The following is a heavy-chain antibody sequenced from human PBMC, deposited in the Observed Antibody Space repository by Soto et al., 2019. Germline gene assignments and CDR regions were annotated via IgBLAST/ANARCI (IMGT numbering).Heavy chain of an antibody. D-gene: IGHD6-19*01. CDR2: IIPIFGTA. Sequence: ASVKVSCKASGGTFSSYAISWVRQAPGQGLEWMGGIIPIFGTANYAQKFQGRVTITADESTSTAYMELSSLRSEDTAVYYCARDRSQWLLFWFDPWGQGTLVTVSS. V-gene: IGHV1-69*13. J-gene: IGHJ5*02. CDR3: ARDRSQWLLFWFDP. CDR1: GGTFSSYA.